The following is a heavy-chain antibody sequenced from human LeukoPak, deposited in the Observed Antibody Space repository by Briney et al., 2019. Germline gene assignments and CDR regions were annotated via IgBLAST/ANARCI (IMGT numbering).Heavy chain of an antibody. CDR1: GFTFSSYR. Sequence: PGGSLRLSCAGSGFTFSSYRMNWVRQAPGNGLEWVSYISSSSRTIYYADSVKGRFTISRDNAKNSLYLQMNSLRAEDTAVYYCARSSRELGGYAPWEVMPPFDYWGQGTLVTVSS. J-gene: IGHJ4*02. CDR2: ISSSSRTI. CDR3: ARSSRELGGYAPWEVMPPFDY. V-gene: IGHV3-48*01. D-gene: IGHD1-7*01.